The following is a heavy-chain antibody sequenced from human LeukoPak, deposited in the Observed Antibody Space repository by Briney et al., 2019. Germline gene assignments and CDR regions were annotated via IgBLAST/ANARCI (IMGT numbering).Heavy chain of an antibody. D-gene: IGHD1-26*01. CDR1: GGSISTYY. J-gene: IGHJ2*01. CDR2: VHYSGST. V-gene: IGHV4-59*01. CDR3: ATNSGDYYWYFDL. Sequence: SETLSLTCTVSGGSISTYYWSWIRQPPGKGLEWIGYVHYSGSTRYSPSLKSRVTISVDTSKNQFSLKLTSVTAADTAVCYCATNSGDYYWYFDLWGRGTLVTVSS.